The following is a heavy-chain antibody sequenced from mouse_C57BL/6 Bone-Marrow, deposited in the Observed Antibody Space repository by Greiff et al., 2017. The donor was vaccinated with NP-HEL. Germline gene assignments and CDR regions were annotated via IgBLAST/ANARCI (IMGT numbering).Heavy chain of an antibody. Sequence: VQLQQPGAELVKPGASVKMSCKASGYTFTSYWITWVKQRPGQGLEWIGDIYPGSGSTNYNEKFKSKATLTVDTSSSTAYMQLSSLTSEDSAVYYCARGCYYYGPAGFAYWGQGTLVTVSA. V-gene: IGHV1-55*01. J-gene: IGHJ3*01. CDR2: IYPGSGST. D-gene: IGHD1-1*01. CDR3: ARGCYYYGPAGFAY. CDR1: GYTFTSYW.